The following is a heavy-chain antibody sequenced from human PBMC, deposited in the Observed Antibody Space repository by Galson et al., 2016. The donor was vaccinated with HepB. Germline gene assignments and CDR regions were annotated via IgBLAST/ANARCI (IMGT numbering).Heavy chain of an antibody. CDR3: ATRPGYSYGSGDSYDDAFEI. V-gene: IGHV3-30*03. CDR1: GFTVSSNY. CDR2: ISYDGSNR. J-gene: IGHJ3*02. D-gene: IGHD3-22*01. Sequence: SLRLSCAASGFTVSSNYMSWVRQAPGKGLEWVAVISYDGSNRYYADSVKGRFTISRDNSKNTLYLQMNSLRAEDTAVFYCATRPGYSYGSGDSYDDAFEIWGQGTMVTVSS.